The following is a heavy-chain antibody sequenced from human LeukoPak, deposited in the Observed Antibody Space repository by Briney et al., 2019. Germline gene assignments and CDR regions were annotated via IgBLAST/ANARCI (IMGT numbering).Heavy chain of an antibody. J-gene: IGHJ6*02. Sequence: PSETLSLTCAVSGGSISSGGYSWSWIRQPPGKGLEWIGYIYHSGSTYYNPSLKSRVTISVDRSKNQFSLKLSSVTAADTAVYYCAREVYYYGMDVWGQGTTVTVSS. CDR3: AREVYYYGMDV. V-gene: IGHV4-30-2*01. CDR1: GGSISSGGYS. CDR2: IYHSGST.